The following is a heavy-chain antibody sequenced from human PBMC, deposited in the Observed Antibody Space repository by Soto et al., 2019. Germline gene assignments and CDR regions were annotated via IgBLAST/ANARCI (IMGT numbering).Heavy chain of an antibody. J-gene: IGHJ4*02. CDR3: AKREHSYELSEHFCQ. Sequence: EVQLLDSGGGLVQPGESLRLSCAASGFTFSSYAMSWVRQAPGRGLAWVSGISISGGKTYYADSVTGRFTISRDIYKNTLYLQMNSLRGEDTALYYCAKREHSYELSEHFCQWGQGALVTVSS. CDR2: ISISGGKT. CDR1: GFTFSSYA. V-gene: IGHV3-23*01. D-gene: IGHD5-18*01.